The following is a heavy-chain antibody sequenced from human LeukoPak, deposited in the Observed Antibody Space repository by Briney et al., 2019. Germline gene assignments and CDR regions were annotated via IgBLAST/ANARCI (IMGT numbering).Heavy chain of an antibody. Sequence: GASVKVSCKASGGTFSSYAISWVRQAPGQGLEWMGRIIPILGIANYAQKFQGRVTITADKSTSTAYMELSSLRSEDTAVYYCARGRVQYYYDSSGYYHTDAFDIWGQGTMVTVSS. V-gene: IGHV1-69*04. CDR2: IIPILGIA. CDR3: ARGRVQYYYDSSGYYHTDAFDI. J-gene: IGHJ3*02. CDR1: GGTFSSYA. D-gene: IGHD3-22*01.